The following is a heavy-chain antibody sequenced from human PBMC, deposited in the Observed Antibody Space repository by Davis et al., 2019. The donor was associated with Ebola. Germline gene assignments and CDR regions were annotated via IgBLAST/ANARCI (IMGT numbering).Heavy chain of an antibody. V-gene: IGHV3-23*01. D-gene: IGHD2-15*01. J-gene: IGHJ4*02. CDR2: IRDSGGRI. CDR3: AKAIYCSGGSCNLQFDY. CDR1: GFTFSSYA. Sequence: GESLKISCAASGFTFSSYAMSWVRQAPGKGLEWVSAIRDSGGRIYYADSVKGRFTISRDNSKNTLYLQMNSLRVEDTAVYYCAKAIYCSGGSCNLQFDYWGQGTLVTVSS.